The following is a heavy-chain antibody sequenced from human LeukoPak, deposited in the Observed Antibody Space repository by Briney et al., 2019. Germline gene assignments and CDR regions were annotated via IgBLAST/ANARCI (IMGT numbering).Heavy chain of an antibody. CDR3: ARDAGDAYAFDI. D-gene: IGHD4-17*01. V-gene: IGHV1-18*04. J-gene: IGHJ3*02. CDR2: ISAYNGNT. Sequence: ASVKVSCKASGYTFTGYYMHWVRQAPGQGLEWMGWISAYNGNTNYAQKLQGRVTMTTDTSTSTAYMELRSLRSDDTAVYYCARDAGDAYAFDIWGQGTMVTVSS. CDR1: GYTFTGYY.